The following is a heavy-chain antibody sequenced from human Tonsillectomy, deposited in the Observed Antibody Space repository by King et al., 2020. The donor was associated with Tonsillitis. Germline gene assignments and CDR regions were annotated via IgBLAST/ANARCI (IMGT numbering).Heavy chain of an antibody. CDR1: GFSFSSNY. V-gene: IGHV3-53*01. J-gene: IGHJ4*02. Sequence: VQLVESGGGLLQPGGSPRLSCAASGFSFSSNYMTWVRQAPGKGLEWVSIIYNDGRTKYAHSVKGRFTISRDNSKNTLYLQINSLRPEDTAVYYCARGDCDLDWGQGTLVTVSS. D-gene: IGHD2-21*02. CDR3: ARGDCDLD. CDR2: IYNDGRT.